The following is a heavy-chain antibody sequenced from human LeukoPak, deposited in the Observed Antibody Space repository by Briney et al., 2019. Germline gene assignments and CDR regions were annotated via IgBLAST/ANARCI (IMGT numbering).Heavy chain of an antibody. V-gene: IGHV4-4*07. Sequence: SETLSLTCTVSGGSISSYYWNWIRQPAGKGLEWIGRIYTSGSTNYNPSLKSRVTMSVDTSKNQFSLKLSSVTAADTAVYYCARQEYSSSSFDYWGQGTLVTVSS. CDR3: ARQEYSSSSFDY. CDR2: IYTSGST. D-gene: IGHD6-6*01. CDR1: GGSISSYY. J-gene: IGHJ4*02.